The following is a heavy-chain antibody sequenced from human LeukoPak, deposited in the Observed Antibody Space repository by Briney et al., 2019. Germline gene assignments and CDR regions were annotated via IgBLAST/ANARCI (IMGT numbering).Heavy chain of an antibody. CDR3: AKYRIRVWFGEFSEFDY. J-gene: IGHJ4*02. V-gene: IGHV3-30*18. CDR1: GSTFSSYG. D-gene: IGHD3-10*01. CDR2: ISYDGSNK. Sequence: GGSLRLSCAASGSTFSSYGMHWVRQAPGKGLEWVAVISYDGSNKYYADSVKGRFTISRDNSKNTLYLQMNSLRAEDTAVYYCAKYRIRVWFGEFSEFDYWGQGTLVTVSS.